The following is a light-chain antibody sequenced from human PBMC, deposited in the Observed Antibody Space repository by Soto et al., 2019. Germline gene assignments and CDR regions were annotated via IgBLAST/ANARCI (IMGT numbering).Light chain of an antibody. CDR2: GAS. J-gene: IGKJ1*01. V-gene: IGKV3-20*01. CDR3: QQYGSLSWT. Sequence: EIVLTQSACTLSLSAGERATLSWWASQNVGSNYLAWYQQKPGQAPRILIFGASGRATGIPDRFSGSGSGTDFNLTISRLEPEDFAVYYCQQYGSLSWTFGQGTKVDIK. CDR1: QNVGSNY.